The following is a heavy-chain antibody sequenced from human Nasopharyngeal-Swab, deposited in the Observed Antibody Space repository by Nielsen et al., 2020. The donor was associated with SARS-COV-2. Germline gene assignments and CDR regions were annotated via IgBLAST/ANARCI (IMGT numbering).Heavy chain of an antibody. CDR3: AKATWVEGDFDY. CDR2: ISGSGGST. CDR1: GFTFSGYA. V-gene: IGHV3-23*01. Sequence: GGSLRLSCAASGFTFSGYAMSWVRQAPGKGLEWVSAISGSGGSTYYADSVKGRFTISRDNSKNTLYLQMNSLRAEDTAVYYCAKATWVEGDFDYWGQGTRVTVSS. J-gene: IGHJ4*02. D-gene: IGHD5-24*01.